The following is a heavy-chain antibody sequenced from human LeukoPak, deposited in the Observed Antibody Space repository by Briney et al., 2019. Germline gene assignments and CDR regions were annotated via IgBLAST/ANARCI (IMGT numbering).Heavy chain of an antibody. CDR1: GGSFSGYY. CDR3: ARDRYGGSSSYFPFDY. J-gene: IGHJ4*02. V-gene: IGHV4-34*01. Sequence: PSETLSLTCAVYGGSFSGYYWSWIRQPPGKGLEWIGEINHSGSTNYNPSLKSRVTISVDTSKNQFSLKLSSVTAADTAVYYCARDRYGGSSSYFPFDYWGQGTLVTVSS. CDR2: INHSGST. D-gene: IGHD6-6*01.